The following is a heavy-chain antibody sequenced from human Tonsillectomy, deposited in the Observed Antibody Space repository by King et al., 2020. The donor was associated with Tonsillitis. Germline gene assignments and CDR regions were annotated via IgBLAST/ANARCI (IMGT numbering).Heavy chain of an antibody. CDR3: ARVGGWGWFDP. D-gene: IGHD3-16*01. V-gene: IGHV3-7*01. CDR2: RKQDGSVK. J-gene: IGHJ5*02. CDR1: GFTFSSYW. Sequence: VQLVEAGGGLVQPGGSLRLSCAASGFTFSSYWMSWVRQAPGKGLEGVANRKQDGSVKYYVDSVKGRFTISRDNSKNSLYLEMNSLRGEETAVYYCARVGGWGWFDPWGQGTLVTVSS.